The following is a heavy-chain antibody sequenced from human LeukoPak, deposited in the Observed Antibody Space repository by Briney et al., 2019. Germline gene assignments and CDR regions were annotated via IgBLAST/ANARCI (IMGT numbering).Heavy chain of an antibody. Sequence: GGSLRLSCAASGFTFSSYVMRWVRQAPGKGLEWVSAISGSGDKTYHADSVKGRLTVSRGNSKNTLYLQLNSLRADDTAVYFCVKGGDGVKYGMDVWGQGTTVTISS. CDR2: ISGSGDKT. V-gene: IGHV3-23*01. J-gene: IGHJ6*02. D-gene: IGHD2-8*01. CDR1: GFTFSSYV. CDR3: VKGGDGVKYGMDV.